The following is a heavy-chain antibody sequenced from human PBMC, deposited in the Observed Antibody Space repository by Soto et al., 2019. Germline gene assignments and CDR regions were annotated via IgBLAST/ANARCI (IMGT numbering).Heavy chain of an antibody. J-gene: IGHJ4*02. Sequence: DSVKVSCKASGYTFTGYYMHWVRQAPGQGLEWMGWINPNSGGTNYAQKFQGRVTMTRDTSISTAYMELSRLRSDDTAVYYCARDLFMTTVTPIDYCGQGTLVTVSS. V-gene: IGHV1-2*02. CDR2: INPNSGGT. CDR3: ARDLFMTTVTPIDY. D-gene: IGHD4-17*01. CDR1: GYTFTGYY.